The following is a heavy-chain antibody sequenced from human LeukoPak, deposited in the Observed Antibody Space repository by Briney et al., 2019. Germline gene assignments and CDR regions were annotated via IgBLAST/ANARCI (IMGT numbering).Heavy chain of an antibody. CDR3: ARGLRFLEYRRENWFDP. V-gene: IGHV4-4*07. J-gene: IGHJ5*02. D-gene: IGHD3-3*01. CDR1: GGSISSYY. CDR2: IYTSGST. Sequence: SETLSLTCTVSGGSISSYYWSWIRQPAGKGLEWIGRIYTSGSTNYNPSLKSRVTMSVDTSKNQFSLKLSSVTAADTAVYYCARGLRFLEYRRENWFDPWGQGTLVTVSS.